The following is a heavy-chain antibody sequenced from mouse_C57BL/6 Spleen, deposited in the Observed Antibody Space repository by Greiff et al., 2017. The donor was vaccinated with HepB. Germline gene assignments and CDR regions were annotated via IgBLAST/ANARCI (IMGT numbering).Heavy chain of an antibody. J-gene: IGHJ3*01. V-gene: IGHV1-18*01. CDR1: GYTFTDYN. D-gene: IGHD1-1*01. CDR3: ARPNYYGSSPAWFAY. Sequence: VQLQQSGPELVRPGASVKIPCKASGYTFTDYNMDWVKQSHGKSLEWIGDINPNNGGTIYNQKFKGKATLTVDKSSSTAYMELRSLTSEDTAVYYCARPNYYGSSPAWFAYWGQGTLVTVSA. CDR2: INPNNGGT.